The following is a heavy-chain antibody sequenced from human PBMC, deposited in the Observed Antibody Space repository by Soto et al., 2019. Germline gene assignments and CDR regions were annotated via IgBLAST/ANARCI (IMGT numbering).Heavy chain of an antibody. J-gene: IGHJ4*02. CDR1: GFTFRRNW. CDR2: IKEDGSEK. Sequence: GPLLLACAVSGFTFRRNWMSWVRQAPGKGLEWVANIKEDGSEKYYVDSVKVRFTISRDNAKNSLYLQMKSLRAEDTAVYYCARDVDHNVVDTVLRPCDYWGQGTLVTVSS. CDR3: ARDVDHNVVDTVLRPCDY. V-gene: IGHV3-7*01. D-gene: IGHD2-21*01.